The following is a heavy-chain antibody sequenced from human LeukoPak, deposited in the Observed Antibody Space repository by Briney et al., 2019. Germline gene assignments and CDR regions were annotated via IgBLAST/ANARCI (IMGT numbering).Heavy chain of an antibody. V-gene: IGHV1-2*02. J-gene: IGHJ4*02. D-gene: IGHD2-2*01. CDR2: INPNSGGT. CDR1: GYTFTRYY. CDR3: ARGVVVVPAAMAY. Sequence: ASVKVSCKASGYTFTRYYMHWVRQAPGQGLEWMGWINPNSGGTNYAQKFQGRVTMTRDTSISTAYMELSRLRSDDTAVYYCARGVVVVPAAMAYWGQGTLVTVSS.